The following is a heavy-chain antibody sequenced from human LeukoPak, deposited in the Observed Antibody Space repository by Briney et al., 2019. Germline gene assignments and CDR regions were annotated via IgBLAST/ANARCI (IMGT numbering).Heavy chain of an antibody. V-gene: IGHV4-59*01. Sequence: SETLSLTCTVSGGSISSYYWSWIRQPPGKGLEWIGYIYYSGSTNYNPSLKSRVTISVDTSKNQFSLKLSSVTAADTAVYYCARARAMVNWFDPWGQGTVVTVSS. CDR3: ARARAMVNWFDP. CDR2: IYYSGST. D-gene: IGHD2-8*01. CDR1: GGSISSYY. J-gene: IGHJ5*02.